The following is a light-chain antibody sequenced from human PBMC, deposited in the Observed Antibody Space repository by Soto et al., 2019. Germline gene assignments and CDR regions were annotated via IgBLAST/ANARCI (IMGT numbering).Light chain of an antibody. CDR2: YDD. CDR3: AAWDDSRNGGV. V-gene: IGLV1-36*01. CDR1: SSNIGNNS. Sequence: QSVLTQPPSVSEAPRQRVTISCSGSSSNIGNNSVKWYQQLPGKAPNLLIYYDDLLPSGVSDRFSGSKSGTSASLAISGLQSEDDAYYYCAAWDDSRNGGVFGGGTKLTVL. J-gene: IGLJ3*02.